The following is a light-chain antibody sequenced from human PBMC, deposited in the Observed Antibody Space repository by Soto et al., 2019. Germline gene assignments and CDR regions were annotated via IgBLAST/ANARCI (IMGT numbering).Light chain of an antibody. CDR2: GAY. CDR1: QSVSSTF. Sequence: EIVLTQSPGSLSLSPGERATLSCRASQSVSSTFFAWYQQRPGQAPRLLMYGAYNRTTGIPERFSGSGSGTDFTLTISRLEPEDFAVYYCQQFDSSVTFGQGTKVEIK. V-gene: IGKV3-20*01. J-gene: IGKJ1*01. CDR3: QQFDSSVT.